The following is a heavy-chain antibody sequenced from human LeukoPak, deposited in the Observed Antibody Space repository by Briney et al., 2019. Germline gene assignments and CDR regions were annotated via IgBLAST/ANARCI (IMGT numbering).Heavy chain of an antibody. V-gene: IGHV1-18*01. CDR1: GYTFTSYG. CDR2: ISAYNGNT. Sequence: GASVKVSCKASGYTFTSYGISWVRQAPGQGLEWMGWISAYNGNTNYAQKLQGRVTMATDTSTSTAYMELRSLRSDDTAVYYCVAQSSSWYEGAFDIWGQGTMVTVSS. D-gene: IGHD6-13*01. J-gene: IGHJ3*02. CDR3: VAQSSSWYEGAFDI.